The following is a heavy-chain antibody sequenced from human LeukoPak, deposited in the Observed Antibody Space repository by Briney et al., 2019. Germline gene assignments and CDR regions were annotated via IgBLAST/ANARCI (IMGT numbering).Heavy chain of an antibody. CDR2: INAGNGNT. CDR1: GYTFTSYA. V-gene: IGHV1-3*01. Sequence: GASVKDSCKASGYTFTSYAMHWVRQAPGQRLEWMGWINAGNGNTKYSQKFQGRVTITRDTSASTAYMELSSLRSEDTAVYYCARDSSAPGYSSSWYEYWGQGTLVTVSS. CDR3: ARDSSAPGYSSSWYEY. J-gene: IGHJ4*02. D-gene: IGHD6-13*01.